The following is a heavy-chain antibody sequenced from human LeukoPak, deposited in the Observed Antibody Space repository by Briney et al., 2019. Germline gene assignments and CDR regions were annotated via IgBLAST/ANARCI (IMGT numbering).Heavy chain of an antibody. J-gene: IGHJ4*02. CDR3: ARRRHCTSGSCEDFDY. V-gene: IGHV5-51*01. CDR2: IYPGDSDT. CDR1: GYSFANYW. D-gene: IGHD2-15*01. Sequence: GESLKISCKGSGYSFANYWIGWVRQMLGKGLEWMGTIYPGDSDTRYSPSFQGQVTISADKSISTAYLQWSSLKASDTAMYYCARRRHCTSGSCEDFDYWGQGTLVTVSS.